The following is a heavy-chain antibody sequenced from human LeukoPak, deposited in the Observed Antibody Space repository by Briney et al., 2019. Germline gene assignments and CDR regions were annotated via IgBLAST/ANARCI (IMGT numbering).Heavy chain of an antibody. CDR1: GFTFSSNG. J-gene: IGHJ5*01. Sequence: GGSLRLSCAASGFTFSSNGMHWVRQAPGKGLEWVAVIWYDGSNKYYADSVKGRFTISRDNSKNTLYLQMSSLRAEDTAVYYCARDNDYGGNPGSWFDSWGQGTLVTVSS. CDR3: ARDNDYGGNPGSWFDS. V-gene: IGHV3-33*01. CDR2: IWYDGSNK. D-gene: IGHD4-23*01.